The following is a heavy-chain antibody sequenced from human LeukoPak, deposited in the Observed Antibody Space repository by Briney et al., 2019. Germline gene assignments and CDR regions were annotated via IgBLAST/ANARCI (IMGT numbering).Heavy chain of an antibody. J-gene: IGHJ4*02. D-gene: IGHD1-26*01. Sequence: SETLSLTCTVSGGSISSSSYYWGWIRQPPGKGLEWIGSIYYSGSTYYNPSLKSRVTISVDTSKNQFSLKLSSVTAADTAVYYCARGFRGASFDYWGQGTLVTVSS. CDR3: ARGFRGASFDY. CDR2: IYYSGST. V-gene: IGHV4-39*07. CDR1: GGSISSSSYY.